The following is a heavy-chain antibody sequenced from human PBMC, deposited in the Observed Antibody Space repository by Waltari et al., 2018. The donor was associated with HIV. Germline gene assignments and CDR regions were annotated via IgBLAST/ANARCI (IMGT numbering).Heavy chain of an antibody. D-gene: IGHD6-13*01. CDR2: IHFDGNKK. Sequence: QVHLVESGGGVVQPGGSLKLSCAASGFTFSHHLMHWVRQAPGKGIGWVTVIHFDGNKKNYAGAVKVRFTISRDNSKETLYLQMNGLRHEDTALYYCARGGLAITPAGTRLYTGMDVWGQGTTVTVSS. J-gene: IGHJ6*02. CDR3: ARGGLAITPAGTRLYTGMDV. CDR1: GFTFSHHL. V-gene: IGHV3-30*02.